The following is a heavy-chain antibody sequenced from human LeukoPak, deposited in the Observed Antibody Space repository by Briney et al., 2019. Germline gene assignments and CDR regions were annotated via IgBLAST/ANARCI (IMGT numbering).Heavy chain of an antibody. D-gene: IGHD2-21*02. J-gene: IGHJ4*02. CDR3: ARGKGVYCGGDCSALDY. CDR2: ITTDGSST. Sequence: PGGSLRLSCEASGFTFSTYAMHWVRQAPGKGLEYVSAITTDGSSTYYASSVKGRFTISRGNSQNTLYLQMGSLRAEDMAVYYCARGKGVYCGGDCSALDYWGQGTLVTVSS. V-gene: IGHV3-64*01. CDR1: GFTFSTYA.